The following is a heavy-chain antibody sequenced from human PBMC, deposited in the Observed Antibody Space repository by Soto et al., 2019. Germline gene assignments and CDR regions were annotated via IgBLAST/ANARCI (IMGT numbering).Heavy chain of an antibody. V-gene: IGHV3-21*01. D-gene: IGHD3-10*01. CDR2: ISIRSSFI. J-gene: IGHJ5*02. CDR1: GFTFSNFS. CDR3: VRAGINKVRGQFDP. Sequence: GGSLRLSCAASGFTFSNFSMTWVRQSPGKGLEWVSCISIRSSFIYYADSVQGRFTISRDKAKNSLYLQMNSLRAEDTAVYYCVRAGINKVRGQFDPWGQGTLVTVS.